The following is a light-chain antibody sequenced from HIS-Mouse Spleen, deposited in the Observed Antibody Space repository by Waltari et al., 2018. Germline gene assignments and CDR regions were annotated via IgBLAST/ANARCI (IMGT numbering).Light chain of an antibody. CDR1: SLRSYY. CDR3: NSRDSSGNHVV. CDR2: GKN. Sequence: SSELTQDPAVSVALGQTVRITCQGDSLRSYYASWYQQKPGQHPVLVIYGKNNRPAGIPDRVSGSSAGNTAALTITGAQAEDEADYYCNSRDSSGNHVVFGGGTKLTVL. V-gene: IGLV3-19*01. J-gene: IGLJ2*01.